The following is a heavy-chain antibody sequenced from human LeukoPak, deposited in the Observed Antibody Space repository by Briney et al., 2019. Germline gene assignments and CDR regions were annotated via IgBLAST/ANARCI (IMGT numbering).Heavy chain of an antibody. CDR3: TPRDIVAEY. D-gene: IGHD5-12*01. CDR2: IRSKANIYAT. CDR1: GFTFSCSA. Sequence: PGGSLRLSCAASGFTFSCSAMHWVRQASGKGLEGVGRIRSKANIYATAYAASVKGRFTISRDDSKNTAYLQTNSLNPEDTAVYYCTPRDIVAEYWGQGTLVTVSS. V-gene: IGHV3-73*01. J-gene: IGHJ4*02.